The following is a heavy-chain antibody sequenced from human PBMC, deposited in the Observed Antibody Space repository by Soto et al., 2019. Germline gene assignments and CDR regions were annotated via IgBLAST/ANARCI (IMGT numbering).Heavy chain of an antibody. V-gene: IGHV1-69*01. CDR2: IIPIFGTA. J-gene: IGHJ6*02. CDR1: GGTFSSYA. CDR3: ASGVVVAATHYYYYGMDV. Sequence: QVQLVQSGAEVKKPGSSVKVSCKASGGTFSSYAISWVRQAPGQGLEWMGGIIPIFGTANYAQKFQGRVTTTADESTSTAYMELSSLRSEDTAVYYCASGVVVAATHYYYYGMDVWGQGTTVTVSS. D-gene: IGHD2-15*01.